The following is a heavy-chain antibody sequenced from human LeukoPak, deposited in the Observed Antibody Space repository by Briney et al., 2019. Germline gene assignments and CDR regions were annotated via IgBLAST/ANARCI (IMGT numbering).Heavy chain of an antibody. CDR2: ISGSSSYT. J-gene: IGHJ4*02. CDR3: ARGHNSGYYLKY. Sequence: GGSLRLSCVGSGFNFRTYNPNWVRQAPGKGLEWVSDISGSSSYTDYADSVKGRFTISKDNANSSVFLQMDSLRAEDTAVYYCARGHNSGYYLKYWGQGTLVTVSS. D-gene: IGHD3-22*01. V-gene: IGHV3-21*05. CDR1: GFNFRTYN.